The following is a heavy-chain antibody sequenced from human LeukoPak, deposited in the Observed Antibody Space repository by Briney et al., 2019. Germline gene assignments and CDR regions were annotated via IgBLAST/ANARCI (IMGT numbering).Heavy chain of an antibody. D-gene: IGHD3-10*01. CDR3: ARDPNVLLWFGELSAPDY. Sequence: GGSLRLSCAASGFTFSDYDMHWVRQATGKGLEWVSTIDAAGDTYYAGSVKGRFTISRDNAKNSLYLQMNSLRAEDTAVYYCARDPNVLLWFGELSAPDYWGQGTLVTVSS. V-gene: IGHV3-13*04. CDR1: GFTFSDYD. J-gene: IGHJ4*02. CDR2: IDAAGDT.